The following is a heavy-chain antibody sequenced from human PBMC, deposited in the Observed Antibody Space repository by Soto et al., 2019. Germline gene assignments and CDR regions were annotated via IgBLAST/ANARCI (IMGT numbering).Heavy chain of an antibody. D-gene: IGHD3-3*01. CDR3: ARDKYASYYDFWSGYYDYYYYGMDV. CDR2: INPNSGGT. CDR1: GYTFTGYY. Sequence: ASVKVSCKASGYTFTGYYMHWVRQAPGQGLEWMGWINPNSGGTNYAQKSQGWVTMTRDTSISTAYMELSRLRSDDTAVYYCARDKYASYYDFWSGYYDYYYYGMDVWGQGTTVTVSS. V-gene: IGHV1-2*04. J-gene: IGHJ6*02.